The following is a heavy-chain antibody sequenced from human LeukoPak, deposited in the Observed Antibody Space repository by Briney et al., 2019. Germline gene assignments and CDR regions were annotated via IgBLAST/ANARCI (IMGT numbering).Heavy chain of an antibody. J-gene: IGHJ4*02. D-gene: IGHD1-26*01. V-gene: IGHV3-23*01. CDR1: GFTFSSYA. CDR2: ISGSGGST. Sequence: GGSLRLSCAASGFTFSSYAMSWVRQAPEKGLEWVSAISGSGGSTYYADSVKGRFTISRDNSKNTLYLQMSSLRAEDTAVYYCVGVGATALGYWGQGTLVTVSS. CDR3: VGVGATALGY.